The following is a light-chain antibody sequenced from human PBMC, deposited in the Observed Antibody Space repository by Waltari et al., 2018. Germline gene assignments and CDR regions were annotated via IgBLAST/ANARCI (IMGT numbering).Light chain of an antibody. CDR1: TGAVTSNYY. CDR2: STS. J-gene: IGLJ1*01. CDR3: LLFYGGAYV. V-gene: IGLV7-43*01. Sequence: QTVVTQEPSLTVSPGGTVTLTCPSSTGAVTSNYYPNWFQQKPGQAPRALISSTSHKHSWTPARFSGSLLGGKAALTLSGVQPEDEAEYYCLLFYGGAYVFGTGTKVTVL.